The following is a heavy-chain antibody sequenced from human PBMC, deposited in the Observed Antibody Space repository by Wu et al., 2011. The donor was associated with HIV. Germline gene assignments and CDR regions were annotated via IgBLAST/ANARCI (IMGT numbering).Heavy chain of an antibody. V-gene: IGHV1-69*04. CDR3: ATTGIGDDYGFY. J-gene: IGHJ4*02. CDR1: GDTFSSYV. CDR2: IIPILGTA. D-gene: IGHD4-17*01. Sequence: QVQLVQSGAEVKKPGSSVKVSCKVSGDTFSSYVLTWVRQAPGQGLEWMGRIIPILGTANYAQKFQGRVTITADKSTSTAYMEVSSLRSEDTAVYYCATTGIGDDYGFYWGQGTLVTVSS.